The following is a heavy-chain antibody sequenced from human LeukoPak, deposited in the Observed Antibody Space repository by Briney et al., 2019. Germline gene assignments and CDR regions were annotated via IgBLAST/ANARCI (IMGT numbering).Heavy chain of an antibody. CDR1: GVXVSRNF. D-gene: IGHD6-19*01. J-gene: IGHJ5*02. CDR3: ARGSGSGWPLDR. Sequence: GGSLRLSRAASGVXVSRNFISWVRQAPGKGLQWVAIMYAGGTTDYSESVRGRFYISRDTSNNTLSLQMNSLRAEDTAVYYCARGSGSGWPLDRWGQGTLVTVSS. CDR2: MYAGGTT. V-gene: IGHV3-53*01.